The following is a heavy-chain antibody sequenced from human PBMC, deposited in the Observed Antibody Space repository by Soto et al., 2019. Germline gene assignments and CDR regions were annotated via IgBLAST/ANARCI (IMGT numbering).Heavy chain of an antibody. V-gene: IGHV1-18*01. D-gene: IGHD3-3*01. CDR3: ARGRGSGTGQSYYDFWSGNDY. CDR1: GYTFTSYG. J-gene: IGHJ4*02. CDR2: ISAYNGDT. Sequence: ASVKVSCKTSGYTFTSYGISWVRQAPGQGLEWMGWISAYNGDTNYAQKVQGRVTMTTGTSTSTAYMELRSLRSDDTAVYYCARGRGSGTGQSYYDFWSGNDYWGQGTLVTVSS.